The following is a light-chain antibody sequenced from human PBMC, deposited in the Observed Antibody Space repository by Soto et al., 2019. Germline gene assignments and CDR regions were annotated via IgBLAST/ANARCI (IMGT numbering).Light chain of an antibody. Sequence: QSVLTQPRSVSGSPGQSVSISCTGTTSDVGSYNYVSWYQQHPGKAPRLMIYDVRKRPSGVPDRFSGSKSGNTASLTISGLRAEDEDDYYCCSYAGSYVWVFGGGTKLTVL. V-gene: IGLV2-11*01. CDR3: CSYAGSYVWV. CDR1: TSDVGSYNY. J-gene: IGLJ3*02. CDR2: DVR.